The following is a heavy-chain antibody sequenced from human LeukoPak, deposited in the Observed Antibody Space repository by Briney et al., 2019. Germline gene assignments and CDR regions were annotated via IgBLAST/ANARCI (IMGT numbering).Heavy chain of an antibody. Sequence: GGSLRLSCAASGFTFSSYAMSWVRQAPGTRLEWVSVIGITGSGTYYADSVKGRFTISRDNPKNTLYLQMNSLRAEDTAVYYCAKSMGAPRYFDSWGQGTLVTVSS. J-gene: IGHJ4*02. CDR1: GFTFSSYA. D-gene: IGHD1-26*01. CDR2: IGITGSGT. V-gene: IGHV3-23*01. CDR3: AKSMGAPRYFDS.